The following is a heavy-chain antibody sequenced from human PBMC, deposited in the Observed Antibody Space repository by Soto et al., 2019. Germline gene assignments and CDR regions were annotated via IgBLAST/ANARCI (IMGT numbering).Heavy chain of an antibody. CDR2: ISQDGTDT. CDR1: GITFSRCL. Sequence: GGSLRLSCGASGITFSRCLMSWVRQAPGKGLEWVASISQDGTDTDYVDSVEGRFAISRDNPKNSLYLQMNSLRADDTAVYYCARDPLSYGDYAQTYWYFDLWCRGTRVTVSS. J-gene: IGHJ2*01. CDR3: ARDPLSYGDYAQTYWYFDL. D-gene: IGHD4-17*01. V-gene: IGHV3-7*01.